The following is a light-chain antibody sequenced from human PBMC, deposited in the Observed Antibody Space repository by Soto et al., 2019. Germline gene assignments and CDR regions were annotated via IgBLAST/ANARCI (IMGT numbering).Light chain of an antibody. CDR3: HQYQSYPIT. CDR2: GAS. V-gene: IGKV1D-16*01. CDR1: QGIRGQ. J-gene: IGKJ5*01. Sequence: DIQMTQFPSSLSASVGDRVTITCRASQGIRGQLVWFQQKPGKAPKSLIYGASSLQSGVPSRFSGSGSETDFTLTISSLQPEDFATYYCHQYQSYPITFGQGTRLEIK.